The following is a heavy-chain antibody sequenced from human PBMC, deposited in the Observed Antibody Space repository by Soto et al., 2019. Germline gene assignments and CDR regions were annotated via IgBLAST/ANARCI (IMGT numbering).Heavy chain of an antibody. CDR1: GGSFSDYS. J-gene: IGHJ6*02. Sequence: SETLSLTCAVYGGSFSDYSWSWIRRPPGKGLEWIGEINHSGSTNCNPSLRSRVTISVDTSKNQFSLKLSSVTAADTAVYYCARDFYYDFWRASATHVWCPGLMVTLSS. V-gene: IGHV4-34*01. CDR2: INHSGST. CDR3: ARDFYYDFWRASATHV. D-gene: IGHD3-3*01.